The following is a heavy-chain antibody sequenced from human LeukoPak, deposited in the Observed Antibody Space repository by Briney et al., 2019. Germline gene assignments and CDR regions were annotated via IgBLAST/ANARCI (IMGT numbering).Heavy chain of an antibody. V-gene: IGHV4-61*01. CDR3: ARDAYYDSSGYTSGFDY. CDR1: GDSISSNHYY. D-gene: IGHD3-22*01. Sequence: PSETLSLTCTVSGDSISSNHYYWGWIRQPPGKGLEWIGDIYYSGSTNYNPSLKSRVTISVDTSKNQFSLKLSSVTAADTAVYYCARDAYYDSSGYTSGFDYWGQGTLVTVSS. J-gene: IGHJ4*02. CDR2: IYYSGST.